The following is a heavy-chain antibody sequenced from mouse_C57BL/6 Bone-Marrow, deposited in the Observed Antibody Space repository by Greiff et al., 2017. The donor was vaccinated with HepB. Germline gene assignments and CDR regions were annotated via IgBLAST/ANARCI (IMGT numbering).Heavy chain of an antibody. CDR2: IYPGDGDT. CDR1: GYAFSSSW. J-gene: IGHJ2*01. Sequence: QVQLQQSGPELVKPGASVKISCKASGYAFSSSWMNWVKQRPGKGLEWIGRIYPGDGDTNYNGKFMGKATLTADKSSSTAYMQLSSLTSEDSAVYFCASYYSNYFDYWGQGTTLTVSS. CDR3: ASYYSNYFDY. D-gene: IGHD2-5*01. V-gene: IGHV1-82*01.